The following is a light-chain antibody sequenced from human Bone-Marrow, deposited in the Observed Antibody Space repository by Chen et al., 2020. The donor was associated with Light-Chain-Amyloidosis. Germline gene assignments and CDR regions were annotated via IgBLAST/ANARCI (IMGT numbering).Light chain of an antibody. V-gene: IGKV4-1*01. J-gene: IGKJ2*01. CDR2: WAS. CDR1: QSVLFSSNNKNY. CDR3: QQYHTTAYT. Sequence: DIVMTQSPDSLAVSLGERATINCKSSQSVLFSSNNKNYLSWYQQKPGHPPKLLIYWASTRESGVPARFSGSGSGTDFTLTISSLQAEDVAVYYCQQYHTTAYTFGQGTKLEIK.